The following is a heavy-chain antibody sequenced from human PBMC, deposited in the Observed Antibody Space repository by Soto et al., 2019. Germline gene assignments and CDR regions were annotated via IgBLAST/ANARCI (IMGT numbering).Heavy chain of an antibody. J-gene: IGHJ4*02. CDR2: IYYTGST. CDR1: GGSISSYY. Sequence: PSETLSLTCTVSGGSISSYYWSWIRQPPGKGLEWIGSIYYTGSTYYNPSLKSRISTSVDTSKNQFSLQLTSLTAADTVVYFCGRHGSGSHFDSWGQGMLVTVSS. V-gene: IGHV4-59*05. D-gene: IGHD3-10*01. CDR3: GRHGSGSHFDS.